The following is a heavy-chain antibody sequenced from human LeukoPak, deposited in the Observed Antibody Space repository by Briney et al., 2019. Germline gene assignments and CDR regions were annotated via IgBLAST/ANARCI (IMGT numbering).Heavy chain of an antibody. J-gene: IGHJ4*02. V-gene: IGHV5-51*03. CDR1: GYSFTSYW. CDR3: ASALEQWLAPFDY. CDR2: IYPGDSDT. Sequence: GESLKIXCKGSGYSFTSYWIGWVRLMPGKGLEWMGIIYPGDSDTRYSPSFQGQVTISADKSISPAYLQWSSLKASDTAMYYCASALEQWLAPFDYWGQGTLVTVSS. D-gene: IGHD6-19*01.